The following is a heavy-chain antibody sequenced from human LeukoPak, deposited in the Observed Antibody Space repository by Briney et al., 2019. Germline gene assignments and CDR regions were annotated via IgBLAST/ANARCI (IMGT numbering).Heavy chain of an antibody. Sequence: PSETLSLTCTVSGASISSYYWSWIRQSPGKGLEWIGYIYYSGSTKYNPALKSRVTISVDTSKNQFSLKLSSMTAADTAVYYCAGGRGSYYYFDYWGQGTLVTVSS. D-gene: IGHD3-22*01. CDR1: GASISSYY. J-gene: IGHJ4*02. V-gene: IGHV4-59*01. CDR3: AGGRGSYYYFDY. CDR2: IYYSGST.